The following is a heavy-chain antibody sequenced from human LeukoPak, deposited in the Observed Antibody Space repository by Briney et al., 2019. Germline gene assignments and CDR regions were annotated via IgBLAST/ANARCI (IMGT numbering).Heavy chain of an antibody. CDR1: GFTVSSNY. J-gene: IGHJ4*02. CDR3: ARGGVRYSNRAPLDY. D-gene: IGHD6-13*01. CDR2: IYSGGST. Sequence: GGSLRLSCAASGFTVSSNYMSWVRQAPGKGLEWVSAIYSGGSTYYADSVKGRFTISRDNSKNTLYLQMNSLRAEDTAVYYCARGGVRYSNRAPLDYWGQGTLVTVSS. V-gene: IGHV3-53*01.